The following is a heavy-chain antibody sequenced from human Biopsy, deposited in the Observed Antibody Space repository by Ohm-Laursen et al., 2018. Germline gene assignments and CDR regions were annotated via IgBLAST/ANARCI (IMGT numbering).Heavy chain of an antibody. J-gene: IGHJ6*02. D-gene: IGHD3-9*01. CDR2: IITFFATV. V-gene: IGHV1-69*06. CDR1: GGTFSNSA. CDR3: APQTPRDPDILTGAYHYDMAV. Sequence: SVKVSCKISGGTFSNSAISWVRQAPGQGLEWMGGIITFFATVKYAQKFQGRLTISADRSTDTAYMELSSLRSEDTAVYYCAPQTPRDPDILTGAYHYDMAVWGQGTTVTVSS.